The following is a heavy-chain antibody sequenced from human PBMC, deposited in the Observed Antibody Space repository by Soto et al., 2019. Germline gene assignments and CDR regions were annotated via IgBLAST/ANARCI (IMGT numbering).Heavy chain of an antibody. J-gene: IGHJ3*02. CDR1: GFSLNTSGVG. D-gene: IGHD4-17*01. V-gene: IGHV2-5*01. CDR3: AHKLPVTTSAFDI. Sequence: QITLKESGPTLVKPTQTLTLTCTFSGFSLNTSGVGVGGVRQPPGRALEWLAVIYWTDDKRYSPSLKSRLSITKDTSKNQVVLTMTNMDPMDTAIFFCAHKLPVTTSAFDIWGQGTMVTVSS. CDR2: IYWTDDK.